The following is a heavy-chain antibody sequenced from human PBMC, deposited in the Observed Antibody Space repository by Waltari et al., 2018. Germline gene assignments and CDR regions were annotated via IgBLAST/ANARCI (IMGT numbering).Heavy chain of an antibody. J-gene: IGHJ4*02. CDR2: IVVDSGNT. CDR1: AFAFKTSS. Sequence: QLVQCGPAVKQTGASVKVSCKASAFAFKTSSVQWLRQARGQRPEWIGWIVVDSGNTNYARKFQDRVTFTRDMSTSTAYMELTSLRSEDTAVYYCATDQEVEYDFWRGYMYWGQG. D-gene: IGHD3-3*01. V-gene: IGHV1-58*01. CDR3: ATDQEVEYDFWRGYMY.